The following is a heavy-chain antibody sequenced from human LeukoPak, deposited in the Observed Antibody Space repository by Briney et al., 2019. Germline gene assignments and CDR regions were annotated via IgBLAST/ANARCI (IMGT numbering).Heavy chain of an antibody. CDR3: ATLAEALSFDY. D-gene: IGHD6-19*01. CDR2: INPSGGST. CDR1: GYTFTSYC. Sequence: GASVKVSCKASGYTFTSYCMHWLRQAPGQGLEWMGIINPSGGSTSYAQKFQGRVTMTRDTSTSTVYMELSSLRSEDTAVYYCATLAEALSFDYWGQGTLVTVSS. J-gene: IGHJ4*02. V-gene: IGHV1-46*01.